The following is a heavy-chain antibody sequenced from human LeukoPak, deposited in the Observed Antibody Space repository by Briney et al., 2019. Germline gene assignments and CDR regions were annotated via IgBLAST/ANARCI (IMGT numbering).Heavy chain of an antibody. J-gene: IGHJ4*02. Sequence: ASVKVSCKASGYTFTNYYMNWVRQAPGQGLEWMGIINPSGGSTSYAQKFQGRVTVTRDTSTSTVYMELSSVRSEDTAMYYCAREGEIGYDLSDYWGQGTLVTVSS. CDR1: GYTFTNYY. CDR3: AREGEIGYDLSDY. CDR2: INPSGGST. D-gene: IGHD5-12*01. V-gene: IGHV1-46*01.